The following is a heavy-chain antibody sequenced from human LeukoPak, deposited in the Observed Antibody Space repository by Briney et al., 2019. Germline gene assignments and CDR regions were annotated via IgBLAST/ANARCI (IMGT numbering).Heavy chain of an antibody. Sequence: ASVKVSCKASGYTFTGYYMHWVRQAAGQGLEWMGWINPNSGGTNYAQKFQGRVIMTRDTSISTAYMELSRLRSDDTAVYYCARERGSSSKGAWFDYWGQGTLVTVSS. J-gene: IGHJ4*02. V-gene: IGHV1-2*02. D-gene: IGHD6-6*01. CDR1: GYTFTGYY. CDR2: INPNSGGT. CDR3: ARERGSSSKGAWFDY.